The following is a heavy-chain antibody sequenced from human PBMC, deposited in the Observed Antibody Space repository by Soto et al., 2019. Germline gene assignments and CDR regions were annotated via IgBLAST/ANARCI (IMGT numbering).Heavy chain of an antibody. CDR2: VNPQTGGT. CDR3: ARERYQVISDGMDV. V-gene: IGHV1-2*02. CDR1: GYTFTGYY. D-gene: IGHD2-2*01. J-gene: IGHJ6*02. Sequence: ASVKVSCKASGYTFTGYYIHWLGESPGQGLEWMGWVNPQTGGTSYAQKFQGRVTLSRDTSINTAYLELSRLTFDDAAVYFCARERYQVISDGMDVWGQGTTVTVSS.